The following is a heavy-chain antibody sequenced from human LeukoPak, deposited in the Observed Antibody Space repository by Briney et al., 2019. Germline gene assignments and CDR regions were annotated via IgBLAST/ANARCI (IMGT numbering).Heavy chain of an antibody. CDR3: ARHLDYYGSGSYEY. Sequence: SETLSLTCAVSGXSISTYHGSWIRQTPGKGLEWIGYISYSGSTNYNPSLKRRDNISVEKSKSQFSLKLSSVTAADTAVYYCARHLDYYGSGSYEYWGQGTLVTVPS. J-gene: IGHJ4*02. CDR2: ISYSGST. V-gene: IGHV4-59*08. CDR1: GXSISTYH. D-gene: IGHD3-10*01.